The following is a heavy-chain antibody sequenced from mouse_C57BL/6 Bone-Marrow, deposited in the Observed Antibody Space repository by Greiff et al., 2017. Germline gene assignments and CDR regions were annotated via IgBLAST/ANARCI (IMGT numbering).Heavy chain of an antibody. J-gene: IGHJ1*03. CDR1: GYTFTSSW. D-gene: IGHD2-5*01. CDR3: ARPYYSNYWYFDV. V-gene: IGHV1-55*01. CDR2: IDPGSGST. Sequence: QVQLQQPGAELVKPGASVKMSCKASGYTFTSSWITWVKQRPGQGLEWVGDIDPGSGSTNYNEKFKSKATLTVDTSSSTAYMQLSSLTSEDSAVYYCARPYYSNYWYFDVWGTGTTVTVSS.